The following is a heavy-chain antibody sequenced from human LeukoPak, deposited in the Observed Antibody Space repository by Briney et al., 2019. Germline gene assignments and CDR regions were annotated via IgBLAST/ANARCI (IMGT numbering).Heavy chain of an antibody. CDR2: ISSSGSNT. D-gene: IGHD5-18*01. CDR3: AKGAGYSYGPLDY. V-gene: IGHV3-23*01. CDR1: GFTFSSYA. Sequence: GGSLRLSCAASGFTFSSYAMSWVRQAPGKGLEWVSSISSSGSNTFYADSVTGRFTISRDNSKNTLYLQMNSLRAEDTAVYYCAKGAGYSYGPLDYWGQGTLVTVSS. J-gene: IGHJ4*02.